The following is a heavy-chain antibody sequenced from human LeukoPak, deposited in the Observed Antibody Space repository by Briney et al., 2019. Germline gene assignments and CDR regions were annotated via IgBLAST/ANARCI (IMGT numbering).Heavy chain of an antibody. CDR1: GFSHSTRGMG. D-gene: IGHD2-2*01. Sequence: SGPTLVKPRETLTLTCTFTGFSHSTRGMGVGWIRQPAGKALEWFALIFWNDDRRYSPSLKSRLTITGDTSKNQVVTTTTNMDPMDTGTYYCGHFTTSYIDCWGQGTVVTVSS. CDR2: IFWNDDR. J-gene: IGHJ4*02. CDR3: GHFTTSYIDC. V-gene: IGHV2-5*01.